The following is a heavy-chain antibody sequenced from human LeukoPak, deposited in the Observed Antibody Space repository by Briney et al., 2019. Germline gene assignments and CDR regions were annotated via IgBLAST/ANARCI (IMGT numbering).Heavy chain of an antibody. CDR2: ISSSGSTI. V-gene: IGHV3-48*03. D-gene: IGHD5-12*01. CDR1: GFTFSSYE. Sequence: GGSLRLSCAASGFTFSSYEMNWVRQAPGKGLEWVSYISSSGSTIYYADSVKGRFTISRDNAKNSLYLQMNSLRAEDTAVYYCVRVKEASASDIWGQGTMVTVSS. CDR3: VRVKEASASDI. J-gene: IGHJ3*02.